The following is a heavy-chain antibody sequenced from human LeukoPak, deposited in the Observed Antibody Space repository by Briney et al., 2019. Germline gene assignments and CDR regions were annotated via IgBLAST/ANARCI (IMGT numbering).Heavy chain of an antibody. CDR3: ARGSLVRGVPFLDY. J-gene: IGHJ4*02. D-gene: IGHD3-10*01. CDR2: IYYIGST. Sequence: SETLSLTCTVSGGSSSSGYYYWSWIRQPPGEDPEWIGYIYYIGSTYYNPSLKSRVTISEDKSKKQFSLDLSSVTAADTAVYYCARGSLVRGVPFLDYWGQGALVTVSS. V-gene: IGHV4-30-4*01. CDR1: GGSSSSGYYY.